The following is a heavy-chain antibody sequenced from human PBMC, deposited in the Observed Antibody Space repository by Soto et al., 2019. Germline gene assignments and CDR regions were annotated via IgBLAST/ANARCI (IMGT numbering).Heavy chain of an antibody. Sequence: QVQLQESGPGLVKPSQTLSLTCTVSGGSISSGGYYWSWIRQHPGKGLEWIGYIYYSGSTYYNPSIKSRVTISVDTSKNQFPLKLSSVTAADTAVYYCARDGSTDNWFDPWGQGTLVTVSS. CDR1: GGSISSGGYY. CDR3: ARDGSTDNWFDP. D-gene: IGHD2-2*03. V-gene: IGHV4-31*03. J-gene: IGHJ5*02. CDR2: IYYSGST.